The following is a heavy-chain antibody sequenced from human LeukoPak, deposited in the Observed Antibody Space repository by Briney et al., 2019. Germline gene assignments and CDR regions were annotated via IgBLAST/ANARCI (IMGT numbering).Heavy chain of an antibody. CDR1: GFTFSSYG. Sequence: GGSLRLSCAASGFTFSSYGMHWVRQAPGKGLEWVAVIWYDGSNKYYADSVKGRFTISRDNSKNTLYLQMNSLRAGDTAVYYCARRRGDYYTGWYFDLWGRGTLVTVSS. D-gene: IGHD4-17*01. CDR2: IWYDGSNK. V-gene: IGHV3-33*01. J-gene: IGHJ2*01. CDR3: ARRRGDYYTGWYFDL.